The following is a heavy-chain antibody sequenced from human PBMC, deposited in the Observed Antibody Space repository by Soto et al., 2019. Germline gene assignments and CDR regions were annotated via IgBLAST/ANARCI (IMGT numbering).Heavy chain of an antibody. CDR3: ARSFVVVTDFDY. CDR2: INAGNGNT. Sequence: QVQLVQSGAEEKKPGASVKVSCKASGYTFTNYAMHWVRQAPGQRLEWMGWINAGNGNTKYSQKFQGRVTITRDTSANTAYMELSSLRSEDTAVYYCARSFVVVTDFDYWGQGTLVTVSS. J-gene: IGHJ4*02. V-gene: IGHV1-3*05. CDR1: GYTFTNYA. D-gene: IGHD2-21*02.